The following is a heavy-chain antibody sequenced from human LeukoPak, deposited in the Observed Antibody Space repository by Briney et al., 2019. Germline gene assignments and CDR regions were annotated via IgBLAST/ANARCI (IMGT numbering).Heavy chain of an antibody. J-gene: IGHJ4*02. CDR3: ARILQYCSGGSCSN. Sequence: SATLSLTCTVSGGSISSSSYYWGWIRQPPGKGLEWIGSIYYSGSTYYNPSLKSRVTISVDTSKNQFSLKLSSVTAADTAVYYCARILQYCSGGSCSNWGQGTLVTVSS. D-gene: IGHD2-15*01. CDR2: IYYSGST. CDR1: GGSISSSSYY. V-gene: IGHV4-39*07.